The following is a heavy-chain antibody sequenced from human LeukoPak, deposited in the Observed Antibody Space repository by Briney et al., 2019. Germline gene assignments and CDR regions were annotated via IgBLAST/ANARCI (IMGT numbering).Heavy chain of an antibody. CDR1: GFSFGNYA. V-gene: IGHV3-23*01. J-gene: IGHJ5*01. CDR3: VKGPRDTYGTNWFVS. CDR2: ISGTGGAT. D-gene: IGHD2-21*01. Sequence: GGSLRLSCVASGFSFGNYAMSWVRPAPGKGLEWVSQISGTGGATWYAGFARDRFTISRDNSKKTLYLQMSGLRVEDTAMYYCVKGPRDTYGTNWFVSWGQGTLLIVSS.